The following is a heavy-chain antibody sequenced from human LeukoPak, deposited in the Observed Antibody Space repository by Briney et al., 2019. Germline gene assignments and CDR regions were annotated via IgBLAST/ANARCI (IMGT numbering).Heavy chain of an antibody. D-gene: IGHD3-10*01. CDR3: ARDRVTMVRGTGSGLDV. CDR2: ISSSSSYT. J-gene: IGHJ6*02. Sequence: PGGSLRLSCAASGFTFSDYYMSWIRQAPGRGLEWVSYISSSSSYTNYADAVKRRSTISRDNANNSLFLKMNSLRADDPAVYYCARDRVTMVRGTGSGLDVWGQGTTVTVSS. CDR1: GFTFSDYY. V-gene: IGHV3-11*05.